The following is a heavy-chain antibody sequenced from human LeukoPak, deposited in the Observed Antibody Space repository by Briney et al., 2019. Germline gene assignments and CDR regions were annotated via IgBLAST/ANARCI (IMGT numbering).Heavy chain of an antibody. CDR2: IIPIFGTA. D-gene: IGHD6-19*01. Sequence: SVKVSCKASGGTFNTFAVSWVRQAPGQGLEWMGGIIPIFGTANYAQKSQGRVTITTDEPTSTAYLELSNLRSEDTAVFFCARSIAVAGTVFDFWGQGTLVTVSS. CDR1: GGTFNTFA. CDR3: ARSIAVAGTVFDF. J-gene: IGHJ4*02. V-gene: IGHV1-69*05.